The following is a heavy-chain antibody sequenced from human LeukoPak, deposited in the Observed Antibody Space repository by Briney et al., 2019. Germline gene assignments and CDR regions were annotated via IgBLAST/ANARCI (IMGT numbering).Heavy chain of an antibody. Sequence: SETLSLTCTVSGYSISSGYYWDWIRQPPGKGLEWIGSIYHSGSTYYNPSLKSRVTISVDTSKNQFSLNLSSVTAADTAVYYCAGDGSGDYSYYWGQGILVTVSS. V-gene: IGHV4-38-2*02. D-gene: IGHD3-10*01. CDR3: AGDGSGDYSYY. J-gene: IGHJ4*02. CDR2: IYHSGST. CDR1: GYSISSGYY.